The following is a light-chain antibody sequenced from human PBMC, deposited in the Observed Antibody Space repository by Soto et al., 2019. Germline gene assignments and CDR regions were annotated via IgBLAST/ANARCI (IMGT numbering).Light chain of an antibody. V-gene: IGKV3-20*01. CDR1: QSVRSSY. CDR3: QQYGNSPRT. J-gene: IGKJ1*01. CDR2: GAS. Sequence: EIVLTQSPGTLSLSPGERATLSCRASQSVRSSYVAWYQQKPGQGPRLLIYGASSRATGIPDRFSGSGSGTAFTLTISRLEPEDFAMYYCQQYGNSPRTFGQGTKVEIK.